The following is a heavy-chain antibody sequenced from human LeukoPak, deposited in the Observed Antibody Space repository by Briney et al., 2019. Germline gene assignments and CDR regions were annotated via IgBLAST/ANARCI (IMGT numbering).Heavy chain of an antibody. CDR3: ARAHSRSAAGPIFY. CDR2: ISSSSSYI. Sequence: PGGSLRLSCAASGFTFSSYSMNWVRQAPGKGLEWVSSISSSSSYIYYADSVKGRFTISRDNAKNSLYLQMNSLRAEDTAVYYCARAHSRSAAGPIFYWGQGTLVTVSS. D-gene: IGHD6-13*01. J-gene: IGHJ4*02. V-gene: IGHV3-21*01. CDR1: GFTFSSYS.